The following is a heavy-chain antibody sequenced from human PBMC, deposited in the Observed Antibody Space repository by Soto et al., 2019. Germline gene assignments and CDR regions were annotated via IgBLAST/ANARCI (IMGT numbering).Heavy chain of an antibody. CDR2: ISYSGST. CDR3: PICRPIP. V-gene: IGHV4-59*11. CDR1: HDSIGSHY. Sequence: SETLSLTRSLRHDSIGSHYWRRHREPPWTGLERNGYISYSGSTHYNPSLKSRVTIFVHTSENQSSLTLSSVTAADTAMYYCPICRPIPWG. J-gene: IGHJ5*02.